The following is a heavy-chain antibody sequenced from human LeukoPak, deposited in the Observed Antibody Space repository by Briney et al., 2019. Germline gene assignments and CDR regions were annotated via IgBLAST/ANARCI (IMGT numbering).Heavy chain of an antibody. CDR3: ARDNSVRDEAWWFNP. D-gene: IGHD5-24*01. J-gene: IGHJ5*01. V-gene: IGHV1-46*01. Sequence: GASVKVSCKAFGYTFTSNYMHWVRHAPRQAPEWMGVISRSGGSTTYAQKFQGRVTLTRDMSTSTDYLELSSLRSEDTAVYYCARDNSVRDEAWWFNPWGQGTLVTVSS. CDR1: GYTFTSNY. CDR2: ISRSGGST.